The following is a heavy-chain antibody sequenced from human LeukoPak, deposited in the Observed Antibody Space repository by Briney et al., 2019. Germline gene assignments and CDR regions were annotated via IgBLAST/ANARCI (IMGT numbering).Heavy chain of an antibody. Sequence: ASVKVSCKVSGYTVIDLSIHWVRQATGKGLEWMAAFDPEDGERFYAQKFQGRVTLTEDTSTDTAYMELSSLRSEDTAVYYCATLIAAADHNWFDPWGRGTLVTVSS. CDR3: ATLIAAADHNWFDP. D-gene: IGHD6-13*01. CDR1: GYTVIDLS. CDR2: FDPEDGER. V-gene: IGHV1-24*01. J-gene: IGHJ5*02.